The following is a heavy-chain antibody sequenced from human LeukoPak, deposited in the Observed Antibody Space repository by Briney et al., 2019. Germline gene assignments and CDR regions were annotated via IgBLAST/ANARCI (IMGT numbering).Heavy chain of an antibody. D-gene: IGHD6-25*01. J-gene: IGHJ4*02. CDR3: AKDESPRIAADNY. V-gene: IGHV3-53*01. Sequence: GGSLRLSCAASGFTVSSNYMSWVRQAPGKGLEWVSVIYSGGSTYYADAVKGRFTISRDNSKNTLYLQMNSLRAEDTVVYYCAKDESPRIAADNYWGQGTLVTVSS. CDR2: IYSGGST. CDR1: GFTVSSNY.